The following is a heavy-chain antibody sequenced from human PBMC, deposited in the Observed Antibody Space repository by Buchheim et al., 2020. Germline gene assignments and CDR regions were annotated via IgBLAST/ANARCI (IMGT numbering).Heavy chain of an antibody. CDR2: IWYDGSNK. CDR3: ARGTPYQLPPGLFDY. Sequence: VQLVESGGGLVQPGASLRLSCAASGFTFSSYTMNWVRQAPGKGLQWVAVIWYDGSNKYYADSVKGRFTISRDNSKNTLYLQMNSLRAEDTAVYYCARGTPYQLPPGLFDYWGQGTL. D-gene: IGHD2-2*01. V-gene: IGHV3-33*08. J-gene: IGHJ4*02. CDR1: GFTFSSYT.